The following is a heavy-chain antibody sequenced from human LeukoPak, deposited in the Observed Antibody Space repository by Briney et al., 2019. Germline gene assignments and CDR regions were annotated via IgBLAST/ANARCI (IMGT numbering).Heavy chain of an antibody. CDR1: GGSISSGGYY. Sequence: SETLSLTCTVSGGSISSGGYYWSWIRQPPGKGLEWIGEINHSGSTNYNPSLKSRVTISVDTSKNQFSLKLSSVTAADTAVYYCARGRSYYPKNTGASWSLYYFDYWGQGTLVTVSS. D-gene: IGHD1-26*01. V-gene: IGHV4-39*07. CDR2: INHSGST. CDR3: ARGRSYYPKNTGASWSLYYFDY. J-gene: IGHJ4*02.